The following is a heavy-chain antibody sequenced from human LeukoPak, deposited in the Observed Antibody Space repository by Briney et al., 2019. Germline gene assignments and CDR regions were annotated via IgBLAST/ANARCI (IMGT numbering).Heavy chain of an antibody. CDR2: ISWNSGSI. J-gene: IGHJ4*02. Sequence: PGGSLRLSCAASGFTFDDYAMHWVRQAPGKGLEWVSGISWNSGSIGYADSVKGRFTISRDNAKNSLYLQMNSLRAEDMALYYCAKDKYYSGYDPAFDYWGQGTLVTVSS. CDR3: AKDKYYSGYDPAFDY. CDR1: GFTFDDYA. D-gene: IGHD5-12*01. V-gene: IGHV3-9*03.